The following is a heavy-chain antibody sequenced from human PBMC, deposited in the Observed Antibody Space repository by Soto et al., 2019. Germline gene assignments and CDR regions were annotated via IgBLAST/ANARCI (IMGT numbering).Heavy chain of an antibody. J-gene: IGHJ4*02. V-gene: IGHV3-23*01. D-gene: IGHD4-4*01. CDR3: AKAATITTLYYFDF. CDR1: GFTLSSYA. CDR2: ITNSGGTT. Sequence: PGGSLRLSCAASGFTLSSYAMSWVRQAPGKGLEWVSVITNSGGTTYYADSVKGRFTISRDNSKNTLYLHMNSLRAEDTAVYYCAKAATITTLYYFDFWGQGTLVTVSS.